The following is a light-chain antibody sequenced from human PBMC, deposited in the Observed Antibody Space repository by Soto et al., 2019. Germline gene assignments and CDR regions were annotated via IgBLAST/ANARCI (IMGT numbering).Light chain of an antibody. CDR3: QQYAGSPRT. CDR1: QSVRSNF. J-gene: IGKJ2*01. Sequence: EIVLTQSPGTLSLSPGDTATLSCRASQSVRSNFLAWYQHKPGQAPRLLIHDAYSRATGIPDRFIGSGSDRDFTLTISRLEPEDFAVYYCQQYAGSPRTFGQGTKLEIK. CDR2: DAY. V-gene: IGKV3-20*01.